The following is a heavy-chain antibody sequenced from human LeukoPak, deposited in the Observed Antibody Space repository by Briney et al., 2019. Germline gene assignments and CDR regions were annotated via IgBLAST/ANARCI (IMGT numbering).Heavy chain of an antibody. Sequence: ASVKVSCKASGGTFSSYAISWVRQAPGQGLEWMGGIIPIFGTANYAQRFQGRVTITADKSTSTAYMELSSLRSEDTAVYYCARDYGDYDGPYYYYMDVWGKGTTVTVSS. CDR2: IIPIFGTA. CDR1: GGTFSSYA. J-gene: IGHJ6*03. CDR3: ARDYGDYDGPYYYYMDV. D-gene: IGHD4-17*01. V-gene: IGHV1-69*06.